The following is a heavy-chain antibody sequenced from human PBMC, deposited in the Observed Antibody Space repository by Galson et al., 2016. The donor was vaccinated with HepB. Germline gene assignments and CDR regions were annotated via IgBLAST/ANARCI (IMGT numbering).Heavy chain of an antibody. CDR3: ARAKYSSSWFLDY. V-gene: IGHV3-48*03. J-gene: IGHJ4*02. Sequence: SLRLSCAASGFTFSAYTMNWVRQAPGKGLQWVSDISGSGSTIYRADSVKGRFTISKDNAKNSLYLQMDNLTAEDTGFYYCARAKYSSSWFLDYWGQGTLVTVSS. CDR2: ISGSGSTI. CDR1: GFTFSAYT. D-gene: IGHD6-13*01.